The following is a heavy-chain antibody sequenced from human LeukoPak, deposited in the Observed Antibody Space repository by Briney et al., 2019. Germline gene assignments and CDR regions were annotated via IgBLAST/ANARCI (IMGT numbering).Heavy chain of an antibody. CDR1: GYSISSGYY. CDR3: ARAPDYGDLFDY. D-gene: IGHD4-17*01. CDR2: IYHSGST. Sequence: SETLSLTCTVSGYSISSGYYWGWTRQPPGKGLEWIGSIYHSGSTYYNPSLKSRVTISVDTSKNQFSLKLSSVTAADTAVYYCARAPDYGDLFDYWGQGTLVTVSS. J-gene: IGHJ4*02. V-gene: IGHV4-38-2*02.